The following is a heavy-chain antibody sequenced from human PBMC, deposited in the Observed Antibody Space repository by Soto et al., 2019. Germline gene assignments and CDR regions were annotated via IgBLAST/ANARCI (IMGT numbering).Heavy chain of an antibody. CDR1: GFTFDDCG. Sequence: GGSLRLSCAASGFTFDDCGMSWVRQAPGKGLEWVSGINWNGGSTGYADSVKGRFTISRDNAKNSLYLQMNSLRAEDTALYYCARDLSQGYSGYDQPYYFDYWGQGTLVTVSS. CDR2: INWNGGST. CDR3: ARDLSQGYSGYDQPYYFDY. V-gene: IGHV3-20*04. J-gene: IGHJ4*02. D-gene: IGHD5-12*01.